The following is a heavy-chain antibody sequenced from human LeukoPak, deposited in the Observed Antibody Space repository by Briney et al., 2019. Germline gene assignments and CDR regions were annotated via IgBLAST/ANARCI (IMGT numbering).Heavy chain of an antibody. J-gene: IGHJ4*02. Sequence: PGGALRLSCAASGFTFSSYSMNWVRQAPGKGLEWVSSISSSSSYRDYADSVKGRFTISRDNAKNSLYLQMNSLRAEDTAVYYCASPNYGSGSYYVNWGQGTLVPVSS. CDR2: ISSSSSYR. CDR1: GFTFSSYS. D-gene: IGHD3-10*01. CDR3: ASPNYGSGSYYVN. V-gene: IGHV3-21*01.